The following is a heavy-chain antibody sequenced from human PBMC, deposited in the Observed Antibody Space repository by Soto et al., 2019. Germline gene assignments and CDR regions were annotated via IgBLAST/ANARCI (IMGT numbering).Heavy chain of an antibody. CDR3: ARGESSRLTGTTFWYFDY. CDR1: GGSFSSYY. V-gene: IGHV4-34*01. J-gene: IGHJ4*02. D-gene: IGHD1-7*01. Sequence: SETLSLTCAVYGGSFSSYYWSWIRQPPGKGLEWIGEINHSGSTNYNPSLKSRVTISVDTSKNQFSLKLSSVTAADTAVYYCARGESSRLTGTTFWYFDYWGQGTLVTVSS. CDR2: INHSGST.